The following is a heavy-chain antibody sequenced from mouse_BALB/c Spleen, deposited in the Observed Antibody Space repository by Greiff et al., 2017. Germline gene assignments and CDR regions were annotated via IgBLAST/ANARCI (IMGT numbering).Heavy chain of an antibody. J-gene: IGHJ3*01. CDR1: GFNIKDTY. CDR3: AFYYVYDGFAY. D-gene: IGHD2-2*01. Sequence: EVKLVESGAELVKPGASVKLSCTASGFNIKDTYMHWVKQRPEQGLEWIGRIDPANGNTKYDPKFQGKATITADTSSNTAYLQRSSLTSEDTAVYYCAFYYVYDGFAYRGEGSLVTVSA. CDR2: IDPANGNT. V-gene: IGHV14-3*02.